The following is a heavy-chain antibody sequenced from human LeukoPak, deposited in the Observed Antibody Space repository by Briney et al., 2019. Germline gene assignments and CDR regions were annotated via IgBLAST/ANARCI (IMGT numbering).Heavy chain of an antibody. Sequence: KPGESLKISCKCSGYTFTNYYIGWVRQTPGKGLEWMGIISPGDSDARYSPSFQGQVTISADKSISTAYLRWSSLKASDTAMYYCARRYCSSTSCNPYFFDYWGQGTLVTVSS. CDR1: GYTFTNYY. CDR3: ARRYCSSTSCNPYFFDY. CDR2: ISPGDSDA. V-gene: IGHV5-51*01. D-gene: IGHD2-2*01. J-gene: IGHJ4*02.